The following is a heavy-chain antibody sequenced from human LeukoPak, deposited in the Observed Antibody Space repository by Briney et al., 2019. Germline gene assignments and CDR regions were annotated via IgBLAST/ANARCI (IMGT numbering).Heavy chain of an antibody. D-gene: IGHD3-10*01. CDR1: GFTFSSYG. CDR2: ISGSGGST. CDR3: AKTYGSGSYKRDAFDI. Sequence: GGSLRLSCAASGFTFSSYGMSWVRQAPGKGLEWVSAISGSGGSTYYADSVKGRFTISRDNSKNTLYLQMNSLRAEDTAVYYCAKTYGSGSYKRDAFDIWGQGTMVTVSS. J-gene: IGHJ3*02. V-gene: IGHV3-23*01.